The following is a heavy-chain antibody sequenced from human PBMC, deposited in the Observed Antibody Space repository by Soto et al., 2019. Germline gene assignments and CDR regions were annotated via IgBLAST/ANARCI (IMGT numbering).Heavy chain of an antibody. Sequence: QVQLVESGGGAVQPGRSLRLSCAVSGFTYSSYGMHWVRQAPGKGLEWVAVIWYDGSNKYYADSVKGRFIISRDDSKNTLSLQMNSLRAEDTAVYYCARDSAWLLDSWGQGTLVTVSS. CDR2: IWYDGSNK. CDR3: ARDSAWLLDS. V-gene: IGHV3-33*01. D-gene: IGHD3-9*01. CDR1: GFTYSSYG. J-gene: IGHJ4*02.